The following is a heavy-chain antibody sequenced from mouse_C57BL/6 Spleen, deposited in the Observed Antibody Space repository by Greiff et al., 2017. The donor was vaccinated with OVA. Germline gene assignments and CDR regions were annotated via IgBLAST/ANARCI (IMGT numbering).Heavy chain of an antibody. D-gene: IGHD2-4*01. CDR3: AICTMITTELFAY. CDR1: GYTFTSYW. J-gene: IGHJ3*01. CDR2: LHPSDSDT. V-gene: IGHV1-74*01. Sequence: QVHVKQPGAELVKPGASVKVSCKASGYTFTSYWMHWVKQRPGQGLEWIGRLHPSDSDTNYNQKFKGKATLTVDKSSSTAYMQLSSLTSEDSAVYYCAICTMITTELFAYWGQGTLVTVSA.